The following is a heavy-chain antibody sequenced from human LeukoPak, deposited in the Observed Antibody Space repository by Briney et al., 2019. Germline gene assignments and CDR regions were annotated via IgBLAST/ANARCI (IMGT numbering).Heavy chain of an antibody. CDR2: ISHIGRT. CDR1: GDSFSSHY. Sequence: TSETLSLTCAVSGDSFSSHYWTWIRQSPGTGLEWIGYISHIGRTNYNPSLKSRVTISIDTSKNQFSLKLRSVTAADTAVYYCARVAPYGSGSYRNWFDPWGQGTLVTVSS. CDR3: ARVAPYGSGSYRNWFDP. D-gene: IGHD3-10*01. J-gene: IGHJ5*02. V-gene: IGHV4-59*11.